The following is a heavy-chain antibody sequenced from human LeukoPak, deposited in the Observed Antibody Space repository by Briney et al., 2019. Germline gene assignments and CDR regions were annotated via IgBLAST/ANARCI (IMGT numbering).Heavy chain of an antibody. J-gene: IGHJ4*02. CDR2: ISGRGGST. D-gene: IGHD3-22*01. CDR3: AKAINMIVVVILDY. Sequence: GGSLRLSCAAPGFTFSSYAMSWVRQAPGKGLEWVSAISGRGGSTYYADSVKGRFTISRDNSKNTLYLQMNSVRSEDTAVYYCAKAINMIVVVILDYWGQGTLVTVSS. CDR1: GFTFSSYA. V-gene: IGHV3-23*01.